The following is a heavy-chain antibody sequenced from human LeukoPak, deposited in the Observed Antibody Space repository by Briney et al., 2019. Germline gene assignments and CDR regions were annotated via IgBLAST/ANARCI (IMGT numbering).Heavy chain of an antibody. D-gene: IGHD5-24*01. V-gene: IGHV3-33*01. J-gene: IGHJ4*02. CDR1: GFIFSSYG. CDR3: ARDDGQAHDY. Sequence: PGGSLRLSCAASGFIFSSYGMHWVRQAPGKGVEWVAVIWYDGSNKYYADSVKGRSTISRDNSKNTLSLQMNSLRAEDTAVNYCARDDGQAHDYWGQGTLVTVSS. CDR2: IWYDGSNK.